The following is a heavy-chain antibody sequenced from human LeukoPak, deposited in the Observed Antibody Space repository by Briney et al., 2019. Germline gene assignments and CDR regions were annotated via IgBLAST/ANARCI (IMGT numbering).Heavy chain of an antibody. J-gene: IGHJ4*02. D-gene: IGHD6-19*01. CDR2: INPNSGGT. CDR1: GYTFTGYY. V-gene: IGHV1-2*02. CDR3: ARVLYSSGWYDGDY. Sequence: ASVKVSCKASGYTFTGYYMHWVRQAPGQGLEWMGWINPNSGGTNYAQNFQGRVTMTRDTSISTAYLELSRLRSDDTAIYYCARVLYSSGWYDGDYWGQGTLVTVSS.